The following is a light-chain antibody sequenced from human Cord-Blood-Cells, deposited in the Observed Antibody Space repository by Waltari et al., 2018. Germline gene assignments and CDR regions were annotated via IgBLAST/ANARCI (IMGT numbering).Light chain of an antibody. CDR3: QQYGSSPRT. J-gene: IGKJ1*01. Sequence: EIVLTPSPGTLSLSPGERATLSCRASQSVSSSYLAWYQQEPGQAPRPILYSASNRATGIPDRFSGSGSVTDFTLTIRRLEPEDFAVYYCQQYGSSPRTFGQGTKVEIK. CDR1: QSVSSSY. V-gene: IGKV3-20*01. CDR2: SAS.